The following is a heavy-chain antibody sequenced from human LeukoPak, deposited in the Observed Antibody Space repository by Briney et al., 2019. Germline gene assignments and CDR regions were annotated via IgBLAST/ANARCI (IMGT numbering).Heavy chain of an antibody. V-gene: IGHV1-18*01. Sequence: ASVKVSCKASGYTFTSYGISWVRQAPGQGLEWMGWISAYNGNTNYAQKLQGRATMTTDTSTSTAYMELRSLRSDDTAVYYCARDPPDHSPGRWFDPWGQGTLVTVSS. CDR1: GYTFTSYG. CDR3: ARDPPDHSPGRWFDP. CDR2: ISAYNGNT. J-gene: IGHJ5*02.